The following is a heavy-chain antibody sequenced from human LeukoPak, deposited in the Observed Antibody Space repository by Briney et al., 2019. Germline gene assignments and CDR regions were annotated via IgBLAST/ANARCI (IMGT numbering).Heavy chain of an antibody. CDR2: ISSGTSYI. J-gene: IGHJ3*02. V-gene: IGHV3-21*04. CDR1: GFTFNTYT. D-gene: IGHD3-22*01. Sequence: PGGSLRLSCAASGFTFNTYTMNWVRQAPGKGLEWVSSISSGTSYIYYADSVKGRFTISRDTAKNSLYLQMNSLRAEDTALYYCAKELQYYDSSGYSSHAFDIWGQGTMVTVSS. CDR3: AKELQYYDSSGYSSHAFDI.